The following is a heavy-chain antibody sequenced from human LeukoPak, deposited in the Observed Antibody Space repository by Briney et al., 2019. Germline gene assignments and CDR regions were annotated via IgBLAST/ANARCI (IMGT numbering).Heavy chain of an antibody. D-gene: IGHD3-3*01. CDR2: IYYSGDT. V-gene: IGHV4-59*08. CDR1: GGSINNHY. J-gene: IGHJ4*02. CDR3: ARRRGNFWSDYYAFDY. Sequence: PSETLSLTCTVSGGSINNHYWSWIRQPPGKGLERIGYIYYSGDTNYSPSLTSRVTISLDTSQNQFSLKLSSVTAADTAVYYCARRRGNFWSDYYAFDYWGLGTLVTVSS.